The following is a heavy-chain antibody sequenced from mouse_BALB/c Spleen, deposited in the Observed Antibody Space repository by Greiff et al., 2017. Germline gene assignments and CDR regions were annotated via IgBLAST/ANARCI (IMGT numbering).Heavy chain of an antibody. CDR3: ARAGGGNYEWFAY. CDR1: GFTFSSFG. J-gene: IGHJ3*01. CDR2: ISSGSSTI. D-gene: IGHD2-1*01. V-gene: IGHV5-17*02. Sequence: EVKLVESGGGLVQPGGSRKLSCAASGFTFSSFGMHWVRQAPEKGLEWVAYISSGSSTIYYAATVKGRFTISRDNPKNTLFLQMTSLRSEDTAMDYCARAGGGNYEWFAYWGQGTLVTVSA.